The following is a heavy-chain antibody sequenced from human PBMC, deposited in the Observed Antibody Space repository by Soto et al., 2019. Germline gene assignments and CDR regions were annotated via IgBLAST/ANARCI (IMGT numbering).Heavy chain of an antibody. V-gene: IGHV1-69*13. CDR3: ARLVIAVAGTGYYYYGMDV. J-gene: IGHJ6*02. D-gene: IGHD6-19*01. CDR1: GGTFSSYA. CDR2: IIPIFGTA. Sequence: SVKVSCKASGGTFSSYAISWVRQAPGQGLEWMGGIIPIFGTANYAQKFQGRVTITADESTSTAYMELSSLRSEDTAVYYCARLVIAVAGTGYYYYGMDVWGQGTTVTISS.